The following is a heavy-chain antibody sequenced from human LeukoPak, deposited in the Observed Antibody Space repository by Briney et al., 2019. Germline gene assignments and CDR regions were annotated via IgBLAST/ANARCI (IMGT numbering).Heavy chain of an antibody. CDR2: ISWNSGNI. D-gene: IGHD2-2*01. Sequence: SLRLSCAASGFTFDDYAMHWVRQAPGKGLEWVSGISWNSGNIGYADSVKGRFTISRDNAKNSLFLQMNSLRAEDTALYYCAKDYCSSTTCYYNYWGQGTLVTVSS. J-gene: IGHJ4*02. CDR3: AKDYCSSTTCYYNY. V-gene: IGHV3-9*01. CDR1: GFTFDDYA.